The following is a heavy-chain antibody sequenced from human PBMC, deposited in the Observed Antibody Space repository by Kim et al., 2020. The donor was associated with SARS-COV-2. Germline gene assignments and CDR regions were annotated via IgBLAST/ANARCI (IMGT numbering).Heavy chain of an antibody. CDR1: GYTFTSYA. J-gene: IGHJ4*02. D-gene: IGHD5-12*01. Sequence: ASVKVSCKASGYTFTSYAMHWVRQAPGQRLEWMGWINAGNGNTKYSQKFQGRVTITRDTSASTAYMELSSLRSEDTAVYYCARDFFILYSGYGSGYDYWGQGTLVTVSS. CDR2: INAGNGNT. CDR3: ARDFFILYSGYGSGYDY. V-gene: IGHV1-3*01.